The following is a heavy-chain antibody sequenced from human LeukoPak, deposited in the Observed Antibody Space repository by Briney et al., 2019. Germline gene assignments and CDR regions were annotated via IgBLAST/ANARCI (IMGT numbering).Heavy chain of an antibody. CDR1: GFTFNRYW. CDR2: CIGDGRTR. Sequence: GGSLTLSCAPSGFTFNRYWMHWVRPAPGKGLGWVSVCIGDGRTRRYADSVKGRCTISRDNAKNSLYLQMNRLRAEDTAVYYCARGSNGWSGIDYWGEGALVTVSS. V-gene: IGHV3-74*01. J-gene: IGHJ4*02. CDR3: ARGSNGWSGIDY. D-gene: IGHD6-19*01.